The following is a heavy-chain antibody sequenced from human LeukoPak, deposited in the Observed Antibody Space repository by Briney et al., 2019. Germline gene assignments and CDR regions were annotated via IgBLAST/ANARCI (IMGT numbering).Heavy chain of an antibody. V-gene: IGHV3-30*03. CDR3: ARDSLRYCSGGSCYRSFDY. J-gene: IGHJ4*02. D-gene: IGHD2-15*01. CDR2: ISYDGSNK. CDR1: GFTITNYG. Sequence: GGSLRLSCAVSGFTITNYGMSWVRQAPGKGLEWVAVISYDGSNKYYADSVKGRFTISRDNSKNTLYLQMNSLRAEDTAVYYCARDSLRYCSGGSCYRSFDYWGQGTLVTVSS.